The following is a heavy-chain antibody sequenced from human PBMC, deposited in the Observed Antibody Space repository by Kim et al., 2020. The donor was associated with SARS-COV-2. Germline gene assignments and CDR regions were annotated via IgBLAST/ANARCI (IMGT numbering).Heavy chain of an antibody. V-gene: IGHV5-51*01. Sequence: GASLKISCKGSGYSFTSYWIGWVRQMPGKGLEWMGIIYPGDSDTRYSPSFQGQVXXXXDKSISTAYLQWXXXKXSDTAMYYXAXXXXXYYGSGSYYKVVDIWGXXXXVTVSS. J-gene: IGHJ3*02. CDR1: GYSFTSYW. D-gene: IGHD3-10*01. CDR2: IYPGDSDT. CDR3: AXXXXXYYGSGSYYKVVDI.